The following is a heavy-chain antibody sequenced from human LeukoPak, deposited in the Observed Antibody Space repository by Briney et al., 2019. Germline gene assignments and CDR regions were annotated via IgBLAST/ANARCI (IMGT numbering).Heavy chain of an antibody. J-gene: IGHJ4*02. CDR2: INPSGGST. V-gene: IGHV1-46*01. CDR1: GYTCTSHY. D-gene: IGHD5-24*01. Sequence: ASVKVYWKASGYTCTSHYMHWVRLAPDQGLEGMAIINPSGGSTSYAQKFQGRVTMTRDTSTSTVYMELSSLRSEDTAVYYCAREAEDGYGTGDFDYWGQGTLVTVSS. CDR3: AREAEDGYGTGDFDY.